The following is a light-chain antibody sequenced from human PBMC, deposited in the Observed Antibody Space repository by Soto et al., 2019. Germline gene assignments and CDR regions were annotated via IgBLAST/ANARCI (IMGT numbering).Light chain of an antibody. CDR2: DTD. CDR3: SLSYSGIRV. CDR1: TGTVTTRHY. J-gene: IGLJ3*02. Sequence: QAVVTQEPSLTVSPGGTVTLTCGSSTGTVTTRHYPYWFQQKPGQAPRTLIFDTDNKHSWTPARFSGSLLGGKPALTLSGAQPDDEADYYCSLSYSGIRVFGGGTKLTVL. V-gene: IGLV7-46*01.